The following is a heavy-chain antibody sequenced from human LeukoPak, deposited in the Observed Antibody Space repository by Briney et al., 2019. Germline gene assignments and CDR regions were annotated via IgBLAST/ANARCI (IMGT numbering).Heavy chain of an antibody. V-gene: IGHV3-21*01. CDR2: ISSSSSYI. Sequence: GGSLRLSCAASGFTFSSYSMNWVRQAPGKGLEWVSSISSSSSYIYYADSVKGRFTISRDNAKNSLYLQMYSLRAEDTAVYYCARDHDRLLWFGELSISYYYGMDVWGQGTTVTVSS. J-gene: IGHJ6*02. CDR3: ARDHDRLLWFGELSISYYYGMDV. D-gene: IGHD3-10*01. CDR1: GFTFSSYS.